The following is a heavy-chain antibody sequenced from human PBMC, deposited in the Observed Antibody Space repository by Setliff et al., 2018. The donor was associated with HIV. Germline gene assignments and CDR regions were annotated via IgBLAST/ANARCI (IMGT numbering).Heavy chain of an antibody. V-gene: IGHV4-38-2*01. CDR2: IYYSGNT. CDR3: ARRRGQKATGWYYFDF. Sequence: LSLTCAVSGYSISSGYFWDWIRQPPGKGLEWIGSIYYSGNTYYNPSLKSRVTISVDASKRQFSLKLSSVTAGGSALYYCARRRGQKATGWYYFDFWGQGALVTVSS. D-gene: IGHD6-19*01. CDR1: GYSISSGYF. J-gene: IGHJ4*02.